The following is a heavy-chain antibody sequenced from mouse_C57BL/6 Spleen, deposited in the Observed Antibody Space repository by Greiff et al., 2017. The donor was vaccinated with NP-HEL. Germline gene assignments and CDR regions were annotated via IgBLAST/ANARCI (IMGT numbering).Heavy chain of an antibody. Sequence: DVKLVESEGGLVQPGSSMKLSCTASGFTFSDYYMAWVRQVPEKGLEWVANINYDGSSTYYLDSLKSRFIISRDNAKNILYLQMSSLKSEDTATYYCARERGGSLSYWGQGTTLTVSS. CDR3: ARERGGSLSY. CDR1: GFTFSDYY. V-gene: IGHV5-16*01. CDR2: INYDGSST. J-gene: IGHJ2*01.